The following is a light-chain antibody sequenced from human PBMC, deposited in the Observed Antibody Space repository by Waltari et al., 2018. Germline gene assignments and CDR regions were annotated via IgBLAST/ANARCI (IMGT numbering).Light chain of an antibody. V-gene: IGLV3-19*01. J-gene: IGLJ1*01. CDR3: NSRDSSGNPYV. CDR2: GKN. CDR1: SLRTYY. Sequence: SSELTQYPAVSVALGHTVRITCQGDSLRTYYANWYQQKPGQAPVLVIYGKNNRPSGIPDRLSATYSGNTASLTITGAQAEDEADYYCNSRDSSGNPYVFGSGTTVTVL.